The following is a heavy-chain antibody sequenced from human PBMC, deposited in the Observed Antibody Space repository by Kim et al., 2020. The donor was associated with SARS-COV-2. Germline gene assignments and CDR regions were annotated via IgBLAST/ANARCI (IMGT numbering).Heavy chain of an antibody. CDR1: GGSISSSSYY. CDR3: ARAGATDY. CDR2: IYYSGST. Sequence: SETLSLTCTVSGGSISSSSYYWGWIRQPPGKGLEWIGSIYYSGSTYYNPSLKSRVTISVDTSKNQFSLKLSSVTAADTAVYYCARAGATDYWGQGTLVTVSS. V-gene: IGHV4-39*07. J-gene: IGHJ4*02. D-gene: IGHD5-12*01.